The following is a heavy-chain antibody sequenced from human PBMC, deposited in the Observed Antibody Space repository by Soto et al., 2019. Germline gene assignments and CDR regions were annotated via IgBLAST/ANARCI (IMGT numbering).Heavy chain of an antibody. J-gene: IGHJ4*02. CDR2: INGYNANT. Sequence: QVHLVQSGLEVKKPGASVKVSCKTSGYTFSNYGIAWVRQAPGQGLEWMGWINGYNANTNYAQKFQGRVTMTIDTSVTPGYLELRSLGSDGTDVFYCARGDSPVHFDHWGQGTLVTVS. CDR1: GYTFSNYG. V-gene: IGHV1-18*01. D-gene: IGHD4-4*01. CDR3: ARGDSPVHFDH.